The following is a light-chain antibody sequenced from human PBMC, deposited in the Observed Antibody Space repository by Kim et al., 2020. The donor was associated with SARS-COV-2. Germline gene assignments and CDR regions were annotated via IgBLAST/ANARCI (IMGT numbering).Light chain of an antibody. CDR2: SFN. V-gene: IGLV1-44*01. CDR1: TSNIESNG. Sequence: GQRVTNSCSGSTSNIESNGVNWYQHGPGTAPQLLIHSFNQRPSGVPGRFSGSKSDTSAYLTISGLQAEDEADYYCGTWDDSLNGWVFGGGTQLTVL. J-gene: IGLJ3*02. CDR3: GTWDDSLNGWV.